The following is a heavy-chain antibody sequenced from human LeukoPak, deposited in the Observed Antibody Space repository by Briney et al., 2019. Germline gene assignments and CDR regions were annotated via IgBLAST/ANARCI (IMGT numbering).Heavy chain of an antibody. CDR1: GYTFTKYA. V-gene: IGHV1-3*01. J-gene: IGHJ4*02. Sequence: ASVKASCKASGYTFTKYAMNWVRQAPGQRLEWMGWIDAGNAKTKYSQKFQGRVTITRDTSASTAYMELGSLRSEDTAVYYCAKGTWVRGSGWYYFDYWGQGTLVTVSS. CDR2: IDAGNAKT. D-gene: IGHD6-19*01. CDR3: AKGTWVRGSGWYYFDY.